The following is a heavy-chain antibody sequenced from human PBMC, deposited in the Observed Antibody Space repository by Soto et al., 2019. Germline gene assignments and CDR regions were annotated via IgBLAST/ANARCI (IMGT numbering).Heavy chain of an antibody. D-gene: IGHD6-6*01. CDR2: FSAGSGRP. CDR1: GFRFQYYA. J-gene: IGHJ4*02. Sequence: AGGSLRLSCATSGFRFQYYALGWVRQSPGKGLEWVSSFSAGSGRPYYSQSVRGRFTMSRDISENTFFLQMNRLSADDTAKYYCAKGVSSSSGDFDRWGQGALVTVSS. V-gene: IGHV3-23*01. CDR3: AKGVSSSSGDFDR.